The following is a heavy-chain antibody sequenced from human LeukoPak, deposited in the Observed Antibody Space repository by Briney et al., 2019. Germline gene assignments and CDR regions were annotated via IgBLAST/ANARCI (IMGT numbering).Heavy chain of an antibody. CDR3: ARDSIRLGELSLDHFDY. Sequence: PGGSLRLSCAASGFTFSSYGMHWVRQAPGKGLEWEAVILSDGSKEFYTDSVKGRFTISRDNAKNSLYLQMNSLRAEDTAVYYCARDSIRLGELSLDHFDYWGQGTLVTVSS. V-gene: IGHV3-33*01. CDR1: GFTFSSYG. J-gene: IGHJ4*02. D-gene: IGHD3-16*02. CDR2: ILSDGSKE.